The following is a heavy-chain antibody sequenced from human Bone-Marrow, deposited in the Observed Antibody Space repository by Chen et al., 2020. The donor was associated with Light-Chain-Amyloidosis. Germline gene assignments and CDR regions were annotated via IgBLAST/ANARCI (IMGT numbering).Heavy chain of an antibody. CDR2: ISSSGSTI. CDR1: GFTFSDYY. V-gene: IGHV3-11*01. CDR3: ARERVLVPYYYYGMDV. Sequence: QVQLVESGGGLVKPGGSLRLSCAASGFTFSDYYMSWIRQAPGKGLEWVSYISSSGSTIYYADSVTGRFTISRDNAKNSLYLQMNSLRAEDTAVYYCARERVLVPYYYYGMDVWGQGTTVTVSS. D-gene: IGHD6-6*01. J-gene: IGHJ6*02.